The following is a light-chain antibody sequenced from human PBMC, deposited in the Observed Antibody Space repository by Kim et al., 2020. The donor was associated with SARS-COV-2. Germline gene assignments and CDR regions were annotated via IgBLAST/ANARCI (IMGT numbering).Light chain of an antibody. Sequence: FPPDGPTLSCWTAQRVVTTYLAWYQQKPGQAPRLLIYDTSSRATGIPDRFSGSGSGTDFTLTISRLEPEDFAVYYCQQCGTSPLTFGGGTKVDIK. CDR2: DTS. CDR3: QQCGTSPLT. V-gene: IGKV3-20*01. CDR1: QRVVTTY. J-gene: IGKJ4*01.